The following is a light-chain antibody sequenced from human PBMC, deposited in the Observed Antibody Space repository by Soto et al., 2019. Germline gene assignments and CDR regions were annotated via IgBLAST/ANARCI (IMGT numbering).Light chain of an antibody. CDR1: SSDVGGYNY. V-gene: IGLV2-14*01. J-gene: IGLJ3*02. Sequence: ALTQPASVSGSPGQSITISCTGTSSDVGGYNYVSWYQQHPGKAPKLLIYEVSNRPSGVSNRFSGSKSGNTASLTISGLQAEDEADYYCSSYTSSSTGVFGGGTKLTVL. CDR3: SSYTSSSTGV. CDR2: EVS.